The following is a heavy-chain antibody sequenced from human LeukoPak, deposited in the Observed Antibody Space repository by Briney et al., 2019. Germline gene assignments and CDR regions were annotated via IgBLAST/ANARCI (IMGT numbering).Heavy chain of an antibody. CDR1: GFTFSSYS. CDR2: ISSSSSYI. V-gene: IGHV3-21*01. CDR3: ARLAAAYHFDY. J-gene: IGHJ4*02. Sequence: GGSLRLSCAASGFTFSSYSMNWVRQGPGKGLEGVSPISSSSSYIYYADSVKGRFTISRDNAKNSLYLQMNSLRAEDTAVYYCARLAAAYHFDYWGQGTLVTVSS. D-gene: IGHD6-13*01.